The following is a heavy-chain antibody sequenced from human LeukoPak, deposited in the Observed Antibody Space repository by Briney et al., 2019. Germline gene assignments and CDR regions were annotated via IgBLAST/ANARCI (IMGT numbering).Heavy chain of an antibody. J-gene: IGHJ4*02. CDR2: ISSSSSYI. CDR1: GFTFSNYW. D-gene: IGHD4-17*01. CDR3: ARGRYGYGDHFDY. V-gene: IGHV3-21*01. Sequence: GGSLRLSCVASGFTFSNYWMNWVRQAPGKGLEWVSSISSSSSYIYYADSVKGRFTISRDNAKNSLYLQMNSLRAEDTAVYYCARGRYGYGDHFDYWGQGTLVTVSS.